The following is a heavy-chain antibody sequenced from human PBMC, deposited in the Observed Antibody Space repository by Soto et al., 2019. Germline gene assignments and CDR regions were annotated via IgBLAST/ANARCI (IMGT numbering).Heavy chain of an antibody. J-gene: IGHJ4*02. CDR2: ISHIGSI. CDR1: GASISSSDW. V-gene: IGHV4-4*02. Sequence: SETLSLTCAVSGASISSSDWWSWVRQPPGKGLEWIGEISHIGSINYSPSLRGRVTLSVDKSKNQFSLKLTSMSAADTAVYYCARPGDSSGYYPFDYWGQGTLVTVSS. CDR3: ARPGDSSGYYPFDY. D-gene: IGHD3-22*01.